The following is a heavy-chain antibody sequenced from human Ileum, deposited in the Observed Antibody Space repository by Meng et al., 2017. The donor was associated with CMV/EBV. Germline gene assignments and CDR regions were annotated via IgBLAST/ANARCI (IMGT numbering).Heavy chain of an antibody. CDR1: GGSTTSSTYY. V-gene: IGHV4-39*07. Sequence: QGSGPGLVKPSEALSLTCTASGGSTTSSTYYWGWIRQPPGKGLEWIGSVYYSGTTYYNPSLKSRVNMSIDTSKNRFSLKLSSATAADTAVYYCARNVGFYSSQIAYWGQGALVTVSS. CDR3: ARNVGFYSSQIAY. D-gene: IGHD3-3*01. CDR2: VYYSGTT. J-gene: IGHJ4*02.